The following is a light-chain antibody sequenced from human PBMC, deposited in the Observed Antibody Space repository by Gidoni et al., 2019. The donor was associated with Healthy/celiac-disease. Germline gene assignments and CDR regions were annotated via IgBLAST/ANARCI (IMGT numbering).Light chain of an antibody. V-gene: IGLV1-40*01. CDR1: SSNIGAGYA. Sequence: QSVLSQPPSVSGAPGHRVTISCTGSSSNIGAGYAVHWYQQLPGTAPNLLIYGNSNRPSGVPDRFSGSKSGTAASLAITGLQAEDEADYYCQSYDSSLSGSGVFGGGTKLTVL. CDR2: GNS. J-gene: IGLJ2*01. CDR3: QSYDSSLSGSGV.